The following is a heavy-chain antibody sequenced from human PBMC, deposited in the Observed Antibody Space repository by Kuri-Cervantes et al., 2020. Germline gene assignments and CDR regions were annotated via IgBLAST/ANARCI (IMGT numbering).Heavy chain of an antibody. CDR3: AINFDYYDSSGYYYTFDY. CDR2: ISAYNGDT. J-gene: IGHJ4*02. CDR1: GYTFTSYG. D-gene: IGHD3-22*01. Sequence: ASVKVSCKASGYTFTSYGISWVRQAPGQGLEWMGWISAYNGDTNYAQKLQGRVTMTTDTSTSTAYMELSSLRSEDTAVYYCAINFDYYDSSGYYYTFDYWGQGTLVTVSS. V-gene: IGHV1-18*01.